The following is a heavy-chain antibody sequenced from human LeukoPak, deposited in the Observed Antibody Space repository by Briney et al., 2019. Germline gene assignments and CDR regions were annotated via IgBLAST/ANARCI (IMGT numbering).Heavy chain of an antibody. CDR1: GFTLSSDW. CDR2: IRQDGSDK. D-gene: IGHD6-13*01. V-gene: IGHV3-7*03. J-gene: IGHJ4*02. Sequence: PGGSLRLSCVVSGFTLSSDWMSWVRQAPGKGLEWVANIRQDGSDKYYVDSVKGRFTISRDNSKNTLYLQMNSLRAEDTAVYYCAKTRPLDSSSWSHGDYWGQGTLVTVSS. CDR3: AKTRPLDSSSWSHGDY.